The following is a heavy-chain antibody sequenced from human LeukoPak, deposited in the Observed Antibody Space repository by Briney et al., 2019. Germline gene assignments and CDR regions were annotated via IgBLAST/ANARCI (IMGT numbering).Heavy chain of an antibody. V-gene: IGHV3-7*05. CDR1: GFSFSNYW. CDR3: AKDTSMAPYYFDY. J-gene: IGHJ4*02. Sequence: PGGSLRLSCAASGFSFSNYWMTWVRQAPGKGLEWVANINEDGSNRYSVDSVKGRFTVSRDNAKNSLYLQMNSLTAEDTAVYYCAKDTSMAPYYFDYWGQGTLVTVSS. D-gene: IGHD5-18*01. CDR2: INEDGSNR.